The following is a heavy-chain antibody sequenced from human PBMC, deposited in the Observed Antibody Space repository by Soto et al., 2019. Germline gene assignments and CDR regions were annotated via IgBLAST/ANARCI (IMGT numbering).Heavy chain of an antibody. CDR1: GFTFSSYG. D-gene: IGHD6-19*01. CDR2: ISYDGSNK. Sequence: PGGSLRLSCAASGFTFSSYGMHWVRQAPGKGLEWVAVISYDGSNKYYADSVKGRFTISRENSKNTLYLQMNSLRAEDTAVYYCARADQQSLTGAFDYWGQGTLVTVSS. CDR3: ARADQQSLTGAFDY. V-gene: IGHV3-30*03. J-gene: IGHJ4*02.